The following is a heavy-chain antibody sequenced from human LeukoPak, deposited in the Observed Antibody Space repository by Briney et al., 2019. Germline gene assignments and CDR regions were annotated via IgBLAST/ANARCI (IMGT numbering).Heavy chain of an antibody. D-gene: IGHD1-14*01. J-gene: IGHJ3*02. CDR1: GGSISSDTYY. V-gene: IGHV4-61*02. CDR3: ARDRTPETRDAFDI. Sequence: SQTLSLTCTVSGGSISSDTYYWSWIRQPAGKGLEWIGRISTSGSTTYSPSFRSRGTISIDTSKNQFSLKLNSVTAADTAVYYCARDRTPETRDAFDIWGQGTMVTVFS. CDR2: ISTSGST.